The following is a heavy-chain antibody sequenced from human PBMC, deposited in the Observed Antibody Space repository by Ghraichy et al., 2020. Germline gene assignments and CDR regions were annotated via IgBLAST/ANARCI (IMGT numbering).Heavy chain of an antibody. CDR3: ARLHGGSGSYYQRPLDY. Sequence: SQTLSLTCTVSGGSISSSSYYWGWILQPPGKGLEWIGNIYYSGNTYYNPSLRSRVTISVDTSKNQFSLRLSSVTAADTAVYYCARLHGGSGSYYQRPLDYWGQGTLVTVSS. J-gene: IGHJ4*02. CDR1: GGSISSSSYY. CDR2: IYYSGNT. V-gene: IGHV4-39*01. D-gene: IGHD3-10*01.